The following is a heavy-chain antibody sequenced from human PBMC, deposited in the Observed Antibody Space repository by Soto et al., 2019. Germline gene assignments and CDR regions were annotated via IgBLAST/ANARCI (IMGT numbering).Heavy chain of an antibody. V-gene: IGHV3-30-3*01. D-gene: IGHD3-22*01. Sequence: GGSLRLSCAASGFTFSSYAMHWVRQAPDKGLEWVAVISYDGSNKYYADSVKGRFTISRDNSKNTLYLQMNSLRAEDTAVYYCARQAYYYDSSGYYYFDYWGQGTLVTVSS. CDR1: GFTFSSYA. CDR2: ISYDGSNK. J-gene: IGHJ4*02. CDR3: ARQAYYYDSSGYYYFDY.